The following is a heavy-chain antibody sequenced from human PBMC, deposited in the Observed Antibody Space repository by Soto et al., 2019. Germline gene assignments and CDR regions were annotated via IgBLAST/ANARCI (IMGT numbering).Heavy chain of an antibody. CDR2: ISFDGSDL. CDR1: GFVFLNYA. V-gene: IGHV3-30-3*01. J-gene: IGHJ6*02. Sequence: QVQLVESGGGVVQPGKSLRLSCTASGFVFLNYAFHWVRQAPGKGLEWVAVISFDGSDLFHADSVKGRFTISRDNSRDTLYLQMSSLRADDTAVYYCARVGNYGDSPYYNYGSDVWCQGTTVTVSS. D-gene: IGHD4-17*01. CDR3: ARVGNYGDSPYYNYGSDV.